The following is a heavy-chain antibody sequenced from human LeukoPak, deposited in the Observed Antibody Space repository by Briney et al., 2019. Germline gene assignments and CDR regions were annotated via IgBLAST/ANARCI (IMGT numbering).Heavy chain of an antibody. CDR3: ARDFEQQQWVYYYYYMDV. Sequence: GASVKVSCKASGYTFTSYYMHWVRQAPGQGLEWMGIINPSGGSTSYAQKFQGRVTMTRDMSTSTVYMELSSLRSEDTAVYYCARDFEQQQWVYYYYYMDVWGKGTTVTVSS. D-gene: IGHD6-13*01. V-gene: IGHV1-46*01. CDR2: INPSGGST. CDR1: GYTFTSYY. J-gene: IGHJ6*03.